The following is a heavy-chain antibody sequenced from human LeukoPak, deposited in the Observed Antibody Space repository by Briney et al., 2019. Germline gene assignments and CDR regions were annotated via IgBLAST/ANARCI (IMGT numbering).Heavy chain of an antibody. CDR3: AKAALNPRIVPYYYYGMDV. J-gene: IGHJ6*02. Sequence: GGSLRLSCAASGFTFSSYAMSWVRQAPGKGLEWVSAISGSGGSTYYADSVKGRFTISRDNSKNTLYLQMNSLRAEDTAVYYCAKAALNPRIVPYYYYGMDVWGQGTTVTVSS. CDR2: ISGSGGST. D-gene: IGHD2-15*01. CDR1: GFTFSSYA. V-gene: IGHV3-23*01.